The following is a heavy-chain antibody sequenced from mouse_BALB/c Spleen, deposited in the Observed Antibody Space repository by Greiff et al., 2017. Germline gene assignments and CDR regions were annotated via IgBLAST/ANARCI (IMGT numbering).Heavy chain of an antibody. CDR2: ISYSGST. CDR1: GDSITSGY. D-gene: IGHD1-1*01. J-gene: IGHJ2*01. V-gene: IGHV3-8*02. CDR3: ARYKDYGSSYYFDY. Sequence: EVKLMESGPSLVKPSQTLSLTCSVTGDSITSGYWNWIRKFPGNKLEYMGYISYSGSTYYNPSLKSRISITRDTSKNQYYLQLNSVTTEDTATYYCARYKDYGSSYYFDYWGQGTTLTVSS.